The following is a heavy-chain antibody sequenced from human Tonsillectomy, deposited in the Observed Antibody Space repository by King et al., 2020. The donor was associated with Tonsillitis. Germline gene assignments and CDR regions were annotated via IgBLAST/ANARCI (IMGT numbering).Heavy chain of an antibody. D-gene: IGHD6-13*01. V-gene: IGHV5-51*01. Sequence: VQLVESGAEVKKPGESLKISCKSSGYSFTNYWIGWVRQMPGKGLEWMGIIYPGDSDTRYTPSFQGQVTISADKSISTAYLQWSSLKASDTAMYYCARKIAAAARVAFDFWGQGKMVTVSS. CDR2: IYPGDSDT. J-gene: IGHJ3*01. CDR1: GYSFTNYW. CDR3: ARKIAAAARVAFDF.